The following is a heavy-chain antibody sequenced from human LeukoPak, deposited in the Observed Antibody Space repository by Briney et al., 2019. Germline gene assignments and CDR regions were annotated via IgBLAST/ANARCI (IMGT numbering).Heavy chain of an antibody. V-gene: IGHV1-18*01. CDR3: ASSGSGSYYQY. J-gene: IGHJ4*02. Sequence: ASVKVSCKASGYTFTNYGISWVRQAPGQGLEWMGWISAYNGNTNYAQKLQGRVTVTTDTSASTAYMELRSLRSDDTAVYYCASSGSGSYYQYWGRGTLVTVSS. CDR2: ISAYNGNT. CDR1: GYTFTNYG. D-gene: IGHD3-10*01.